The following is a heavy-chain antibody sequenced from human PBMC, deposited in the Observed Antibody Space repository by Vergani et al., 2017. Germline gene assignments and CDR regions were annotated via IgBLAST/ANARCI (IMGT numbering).Heavy chain of an antibody. V-gene: IGHV4-59*08. CDR1: GGSISSYY. Sequence: QVQLQESGPGLVKPSETLSLTCTVSGGSISSYYWSWIRQPPGEGLDWIGYIYYSGSTNYNPSLKSRVTISVDTSKNQFSLKLSSVTAADTAVYYCARHWPIFSIAAAPDFDYWGQGTLVTVSS. D-gene: IGHD6-13*01. CDR3: ARHWPIFSIAAAPDFDY. J-gene: IGHJ4*02. CDR2: IYYSGST.